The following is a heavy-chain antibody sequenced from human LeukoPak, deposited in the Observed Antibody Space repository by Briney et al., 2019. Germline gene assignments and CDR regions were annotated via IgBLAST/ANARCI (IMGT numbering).Heavy chain of an antibody. CDR2: IYYSGST. Sequence: SETLSLTCTVPGGSIRSYYWSWIRQPPGEGLEWIGYIYYSGSTNYNPSLKSRVSISVDTSKNQFSLKLSSVTAADTAVYYCARTGSTVTMLYPFDHWGQGTLVTVSS. J-gene: IGHJ4*02. CDR1: GGSIRSYY. V-gene: IGHV4-59*01. D-gene: IGHD4-17*01. CDR3: ARTGSTVTMLYPFDH.